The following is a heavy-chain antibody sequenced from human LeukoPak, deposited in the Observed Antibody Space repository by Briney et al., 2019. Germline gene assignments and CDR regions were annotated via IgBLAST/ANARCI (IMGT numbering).Heavy chain of an antibody. CDR3: AKSRADFWSSSDV. Sequence: PGGSLRLSCAASGFTLSSYAMSWVRQAPGKGLEWVSAISGSGGDTHYADSVKGRFSISRDNSKNTLNLQMNSLRAEDTAVYYCAKSRADFWSSSDVWGKGTTVTVSS. V-gene: IGHV3-23*01. CDR2: ISGSGGDT. J-gene: IGHJ6*04. CDR1: GFTLSSYA. D-gene: IGHD3-3*01.